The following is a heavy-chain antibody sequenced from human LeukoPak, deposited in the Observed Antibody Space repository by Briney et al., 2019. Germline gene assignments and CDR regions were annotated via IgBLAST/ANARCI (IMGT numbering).Heavy chain of an antibody. Sequence: SETLSLTCAVSGYSISSGYYWGWIRQPPGKRLEWIGSIYHSGSTYYNPSLKSRVTISVDTSKNQFSLKLSSVTAADTAVYYCASATSLVYYGMDVWGKGTTVTVSS. CDR2: IYHSGST. D-gene: IGHD6-13*01. CDR1: GYSISSGYY. J-gene: IGHJ6*04. CDR3: ASATSLVYYGMDV. V-gene: IGHV4-38-2*01.